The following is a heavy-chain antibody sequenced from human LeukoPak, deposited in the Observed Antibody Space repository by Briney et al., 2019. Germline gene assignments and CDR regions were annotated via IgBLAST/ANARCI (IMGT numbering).Heavy chain of an antibody. CDR2: VTGGATDT. Sequence: AWGSLRLSCAASGFIFSNYAMTWVRQAPGKGLEWVSTVTGGATDTYYADSVKGRFTISRDNSRNTLYLQMNSLRVEDTAVYYCASRGTTGSWGQGTLVTVSS. CDR3: ASRGTTGS. D-gene: IGHD1-1*01. CDR1: GFIFSNYA. J-gene: IGHJ5*02. V-gene: IGHV3-23*01.